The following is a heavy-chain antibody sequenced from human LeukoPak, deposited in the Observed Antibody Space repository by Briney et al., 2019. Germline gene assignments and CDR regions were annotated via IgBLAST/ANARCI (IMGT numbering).Heavy chain of an antibody. CDR1: GFTFSSYA. CDR2: ISGSGGST. V-gene: IGHV3-23*01. Sequence: GGSLRLSCAASGFTFSSYAMSWVRQAPGKGLEWVSAISGSGGSTYYADSVKGRFTISRDNSKNTLYLQMNSLRAEDTAVYYCAKDQFGRRYYDSSGYYRTFDYWGQGTLVTVSS. CDR3: AKDQFGRRYYDSSGYYRTFDY. D-gene: IGHD3-22*01. J-gene: IGHJ4*02.